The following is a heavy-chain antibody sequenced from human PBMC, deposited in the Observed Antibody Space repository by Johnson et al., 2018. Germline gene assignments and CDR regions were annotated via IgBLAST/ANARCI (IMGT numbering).Heavy chain of an antibody. CDR1: GFTLSDYH. CDR2: ISPSGTRI. V-gene: IGHV3-11*04. D-gene: IGHD4-23*01. Sequence: QVQLQESGGALVKXGGSLRLSCEASGFTLSDYHMSWIRQAPGRGPEWVSYISPSGTRIYYADSVKGRFTISRDTSKNSQYLQMDSLRADDTAVYYRARASVSGNSCCYYYMDVWGKGTTVTVSS. J-gene: IGHJ6*03. CDR3: ARASVSGNSCCYYYMDV.